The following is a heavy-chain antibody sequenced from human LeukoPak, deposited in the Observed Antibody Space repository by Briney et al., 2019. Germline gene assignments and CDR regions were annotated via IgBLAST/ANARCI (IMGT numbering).Heavy chain of an antibody. CDR2: IYTSAST. CDR1: GGSISNYY. D-gene: IGHD1-1*01. CDR3: ARGDSGDNWNDANWFDP. Sequence: KPSETLSLTCTVSGGSISNYYWSWIRQPAGKGLEWIGRIYTSASTNYNPSLKSRVTLSLDASKSQFSLKLSSVTAADTAVYYCARGDSGDNWNDANWFDPWGQGTLVTVSS. V-gene: IGHV4-4*07. J-gene: IGHJ5*02.